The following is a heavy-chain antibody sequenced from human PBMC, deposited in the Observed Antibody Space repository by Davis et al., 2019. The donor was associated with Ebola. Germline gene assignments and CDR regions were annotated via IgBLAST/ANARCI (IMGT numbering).Heavy chain of an antibody. J-gene: IGHJ6*02. CDR2: ISYDGSNK. V-gene: IGHV3-30*03. D-gene: IGHD3-22*01. Sequence: GESLKISCAASGFTFSSYGMHWVRQAPGKGLEWVAVISYDGSNKYYADSVKGRFTTSRDNSKNTLYLQMNSLRAEDTAVYYCARVYDPYYYYGMDVWGQGTTVTVSS. CDR3: ARVYDPYYYYGMDV. CDR1: GFTFSSYG.